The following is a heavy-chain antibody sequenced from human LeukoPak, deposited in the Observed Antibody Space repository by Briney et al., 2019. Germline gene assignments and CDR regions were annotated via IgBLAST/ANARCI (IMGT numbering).Heavy chain of an antibody. CDR2: IYYSGST. CDR3: ASWRNYVSGSYKSYVY. CDR1: GGSISSSSYY. Sequence: TSETLSLTCTVSGGSISSSSYYWGWIRQPPGKGLEWIGSIYYSGSTYYNPSLKSRVTISVDTSKNQFSLKLSSVTAADTAVYYCASWRNYVSGSYKSYVYWAQGTPVTISS. D-gene: IGHD3-10*01. V-gene: IGHV4-39*01. J-gene: IGHJ4*02.